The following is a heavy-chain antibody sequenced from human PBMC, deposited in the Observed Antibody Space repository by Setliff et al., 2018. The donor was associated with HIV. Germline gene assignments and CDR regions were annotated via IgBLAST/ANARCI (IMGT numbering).Heavy chain of an antibody. CDR1: GGSISSGSYY. CDR3: ARSTPSVGYISEH. Sequence: SETLSLTCTVSGGSISSGSYYWSWIRQPAGKGLEWIGYIDNSGNTNHSPSLKSRITISRDTPKNQFSLKLNSVTAADAAVYYCARSTPSVGYISEHWGQGTLVTVSS. J-gene: IGHJ4*02. D-gene: IGHD5-12*01. V-gene: IGHV4-61*10. CDR2: IDNSGNT.